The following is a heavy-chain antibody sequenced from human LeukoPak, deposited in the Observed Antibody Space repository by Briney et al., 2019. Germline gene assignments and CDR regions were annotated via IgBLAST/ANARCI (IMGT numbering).Heavy chain of an antibody. V-gene: IGHV4-59*01. CDR1: GGSISSYY. CDR3: ARDKGYYYDSSGYAFDI. J-gene: IGHJ3*02. D-gene: IGHD3-22*01. CDR2: IYYSGST. Sequence: SETLSLTXTVSGGSISSYYWSWIRQPPGKGLEWIGYIYYSGSTNYNPSLKSRVTISVDTSKNQFSLKLSSVTAADTAVYYCARDKGYYYDSSGYAFDIWGQGTMVTVSS.